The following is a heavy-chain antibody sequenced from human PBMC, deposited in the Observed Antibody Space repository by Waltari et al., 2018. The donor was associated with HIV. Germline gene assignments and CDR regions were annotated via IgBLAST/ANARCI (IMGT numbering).Heavy chain of an antibody. CDR1: GFLFTAFA. Sequence: QLLESGGGLVEPGGSLRPSCAASGFLFTAFAMDWVRQAPGKGLVWVSAIRGGGETFYADSVKGRFTISRDNSKNTLYLQMNSLRADDAAVYYCVKDSGRAADVFDLWGQGTMVTVSS. CDR2: IRGGGET. CDR3: VKDSGRAADVFDL. D-gene: IGHD3-10*01. V-gene: IGHV3-23*01. J-gene: IGHJ3*01.